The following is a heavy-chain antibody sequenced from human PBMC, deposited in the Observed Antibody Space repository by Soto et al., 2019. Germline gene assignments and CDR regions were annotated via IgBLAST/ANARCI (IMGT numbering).Heavy chain of an antibody. CDR2: ISGSGGST. J-gene: IGHJ4*02. CDR1: GFTFSSYA. CDR3: AKDLRVVVAATYTEGY. D-gene: IGHD2-15*01. Sequence: GGSLRLSCAASGFTFSSYAMSWVRQAPGKGLEWVSAISGSGGSTYYADSVKGRFTISRDNSKNTLYLQMNSLRAEDTAVYYCAKDLRVVVAATYTEGYWGQGTLVTVSS. V-gene: IGHV3-23*01.